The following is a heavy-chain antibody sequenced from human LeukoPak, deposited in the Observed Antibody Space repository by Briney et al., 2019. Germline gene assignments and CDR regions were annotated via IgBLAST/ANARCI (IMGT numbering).Heavy chain of an antibody. Sequence: SETLSLTCAVYGGSFSGYYWSWIRQPPGKGLEWIGEINHSGSTNYNPSLKSRVTISVDTSKNQFSLKLSSVTAADTAAYYCARGRGYSYGLFLYWGQGTLVTVSS. D-gene: IGHD5-18*01. V-gene: IGHV4-34*01. CDR1: GGSFSGYY. J-gene: IGHJ4*02. CDR3: ARGRGYSYGLFLY. CDR2: INHSGST.